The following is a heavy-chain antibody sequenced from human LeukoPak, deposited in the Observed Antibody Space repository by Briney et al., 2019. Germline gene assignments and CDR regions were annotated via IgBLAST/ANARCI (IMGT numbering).Heavy chain of an antibody. J-gene: IGHJ4*02. V-gene: IGHV3-74*01. CDR1: GFTFGSSP. Sequence: PGGSLRLSCVASGFTFGSSPMSWVRQAPGKGLVWVSRINSDGSSTSYADSVKGRFTISRDNAKNTLYLQMNSLRAEDTAVYYCAVGSGSRWGQGTLVTVSS. D-gene: IGHD6-19*01. CDR3: AVGSGSR. CDR2: INSDGSST.